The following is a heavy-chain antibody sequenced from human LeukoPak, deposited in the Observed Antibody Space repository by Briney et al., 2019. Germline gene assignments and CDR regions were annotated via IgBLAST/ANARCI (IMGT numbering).Heavy chain of an antibody. J-gene: IGHJ6*02. CDR2: INPSGGCT. CDR1: GYTFTSYY. V-gene: IGHV1-46*01. CDR3: ARWDYDFWSGYYTTGYYGMDV. Sequence: ASVKVSCKASGYTFTSYYMHWVRQAPGQGLEWMGIINPSGGCTSYAQKFQGRVTMTRDTSTSTVYMELSSLRSEDTAVYYCARWDYDFWSGYYTTGYYGMDVWGQGTTVTVSS. D-gene: IGHD3-3*01.